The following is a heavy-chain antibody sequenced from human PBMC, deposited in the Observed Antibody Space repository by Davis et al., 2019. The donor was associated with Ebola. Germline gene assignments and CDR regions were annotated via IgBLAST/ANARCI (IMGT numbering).Heavy chain of an antibody. CDR2: INHSGST. D-gene: IGHD3-3*01. Sequence: MPSETLSLTFAVSGGSIRSYYWSWIRQPPGKGLEWIGEINHSGSTNYNPSLKSRVTISVDTSKNQFSLKLSSVTAADTAVYYCARGGTTYYDFWSGYPPGMDVWGQGTTVTVSS. CDR3: ARGGTTYYDFWSGYPPGMDV. J-gene: IGHJ6*02. V-gene: IGHV4-34*01. CDR1: GGSIRSYY.